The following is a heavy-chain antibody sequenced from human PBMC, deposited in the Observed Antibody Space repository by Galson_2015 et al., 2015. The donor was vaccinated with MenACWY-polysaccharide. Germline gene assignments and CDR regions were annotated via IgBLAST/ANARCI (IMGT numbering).Heavy chain of an antibody. V-gene: IGHV1-3*01. Sequence: SVKVSCKASGYTPTAYTIHWVRQAPGQRLEWMGWINGVSHNTKYSQNFQGRLTITRDASTSTAYMELGSLRSEDTAVYYCARFRTVTAENWFDPWGQGTLVTVSS. CDR3: ARFRTVTAENWFDP. J-gene: IGHJ5*02. CDR1: GYTPTAYT. CDR2: INGVSHNT. D-gene: IGHD2-21*02.